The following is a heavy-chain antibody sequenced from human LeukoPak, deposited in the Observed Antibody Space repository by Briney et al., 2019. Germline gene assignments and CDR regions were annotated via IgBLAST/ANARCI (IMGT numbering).Heavy chain of an antibody. CDR3: ANRASGIVGAT. CDR2: ISYDGGNK. V-gene: IGHV3-30*18. Sequence: GGSLRLSCAVSGFTFSSYDMHWVRQAPGKGLEWVTLISYDGGNKYYGDSVKGRFTISRDNSKNTLYLQMNSLRAEDTAVYYCANRASGIVGATWGQGTLVTVSS. D-gene: IGHD1-26*01. J-gene: IGHJ4*02. CDR1: GFTFSSYD.